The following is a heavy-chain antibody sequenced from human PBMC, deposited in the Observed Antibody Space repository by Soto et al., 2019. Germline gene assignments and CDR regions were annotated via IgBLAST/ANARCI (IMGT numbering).Heavy chain of an antibody. CDR3: AIHVDYDILKKNY. Sequence: PGESLKISCKGSGYNFANYWIGWVRTMPGKSLEWMGNIYPGNSDTRYSPSFQGQVTISADTSISTAYLEWSSLKASDTAIFYCAIHVDYDILKKNYWGQGTLVTVSS. V-gene: IGHV5-51*01. CDR1: GYNFANYW. CDR2: IYPGNSDT. D-gene: IGHD3-9*01. J-gene: IGHJ4*01.